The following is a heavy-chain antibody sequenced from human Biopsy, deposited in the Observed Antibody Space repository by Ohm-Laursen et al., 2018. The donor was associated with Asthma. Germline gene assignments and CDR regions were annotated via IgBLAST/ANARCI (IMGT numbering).Heavy chain of an antibody. V-gene: IGHV1-24*01. Sequence: GASVKVSCKISGYSLTDLSMHWVRQASGQGLEWMGGHDHEEGGTVNARRFQGRVTMTEDTSTGTAYMELSSLSSDDTAVYYCASDFPKDYVRYNFQFWGQGTLVTVSS. CDR1: GYSLTDLS. CDR3: ASDFPKDYVRYNFQF. D-gene: IGHD4-17*01. J-gene: IGHJ4*02. CDR2: HDHEEGGT.